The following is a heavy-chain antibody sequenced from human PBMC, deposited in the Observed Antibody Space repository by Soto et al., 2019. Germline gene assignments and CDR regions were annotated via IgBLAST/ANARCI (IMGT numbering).Heavy chain of an antibody. D-gene: IGHD3-10*01. CDR2: IWYDGSNK. CDR1: GFTFSSYG. J-gene: IGHJ6*02. Sequence: PGGSLRLSCAASGFTFSSYGMHWVRQAPGKGLEWVAVIWYDGSNKYYADSVKGRFTISRDNSKNTLYLQMNSLRAEDTAVYYCARGYYGSGSYSARYYYGMDVWGQGTTVTVSS. CDR3: ARGYYGSGSYSARYYYGMDV. V-gene: IGHV3-33*01.